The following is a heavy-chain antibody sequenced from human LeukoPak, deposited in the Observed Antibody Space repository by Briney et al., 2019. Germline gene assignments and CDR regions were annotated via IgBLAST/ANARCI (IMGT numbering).Heavy chain of an antibody. J-gene: IGHJ5*01. CDR1: GFDFSVYA. Sequence: VGSLRLSCTASGFDFSVYAMSWLRQPPGKGVDWVTTTNANSGTTSSADSVRGRFTISRDNSKNTLYLQLNTLRADDTATYYCAKPISGGLAVTADWFHPWGKGTLV. CDR2: TNANSGTT. CDR3: AKPISGGLAVTADWFHP. D-gene: IGHD6-19*01. V-gene: IGHV3-23*01.